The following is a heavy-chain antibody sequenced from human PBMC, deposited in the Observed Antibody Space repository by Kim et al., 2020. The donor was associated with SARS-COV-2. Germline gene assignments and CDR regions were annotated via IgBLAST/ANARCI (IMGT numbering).Heavy chain of an antibody. CDR2: ISSSRSTI. J-gene: IGHJ4*02. V-gene: IGHV3-48*04. CDR3: AGHY. Sequence: ISSSRSTIYYADSVKGRFTISRDNAKNSLYLQMNSLRAEDTAVYYCAGHYWGQGTLVTVSS.